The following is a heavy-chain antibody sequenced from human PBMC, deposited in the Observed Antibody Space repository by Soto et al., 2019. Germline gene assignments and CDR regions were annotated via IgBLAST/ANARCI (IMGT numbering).Heavy chain of an antibody. CDR1: GFTVTNYV. Sequence: EVQLLESGGGLVQPGGSLRLSCAVSGFTVTNYVMHWVRQAPGKGLVWVSRINHDGTRITYADSVKGRFTISRDYTKNALYLKMNSLRVEDTALYYCVRDNDWKVDYWGQGALVTVSS. V-gene: IGHV3-74*03. J-gene: IGHJ4*02. CDR2: INHDGTRI. CDR3: VRDNDWKVDY. D-gene: IGHD1-1*01.